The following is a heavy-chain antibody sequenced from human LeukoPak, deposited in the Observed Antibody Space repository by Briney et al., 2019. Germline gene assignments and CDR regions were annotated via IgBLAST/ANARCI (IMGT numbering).Heavy chain of an antibody. J-gene: IGHJ4*02. D-gene: IGHD2-2*01. Sequence: ASVKVSRKASGYTFTGYYMHWVRQAPGQGLEWMGWINPNSGGTNYAQKFQGRVTMTRDTSISTAYMELSRLRSDDTAVYYCAREAIVVVPAAMDYWGQGTLVTVSS. CDR3: AREAIVVVPAAMDY. CDR1: GYTFTGYY. V-gene: IGHV1-2*02. CDR2: INPNSGGT.